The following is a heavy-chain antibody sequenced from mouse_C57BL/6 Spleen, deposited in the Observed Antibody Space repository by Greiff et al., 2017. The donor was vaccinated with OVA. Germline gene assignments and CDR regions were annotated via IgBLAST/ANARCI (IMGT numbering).Heavy chain of an antibody. J-gene: IGHJ3*01. D-gene: IGHD2-2*01. CDR1: GYTFTDYE. CDR2: IDPETGGT. Sequence: VQLQQSGAELVRPGASVTLSCKASGYTFTDYEMHWVKQTPVHGLEWIGAIDPETGGTAYNQKFKGKAILTADKSSSTAYMELRSLTSEDSAVYYCTRGLPAWFAYWGQGTLVTVSA. V-gene: IGHV1-15*01. CDR3: TRGLPAWFAY.